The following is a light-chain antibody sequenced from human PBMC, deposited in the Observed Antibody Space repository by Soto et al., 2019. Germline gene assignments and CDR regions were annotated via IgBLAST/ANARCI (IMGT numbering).Light chain of an antibody. J-gene: IGLJ1*01. V-gene: IGLV7-46*01. Sequence: QAVVTQQPSLTVSPGDTVTLSCGSSTGAVTSDNLPSWFQQKPGQAPMTLIYATSNTHSWTPARFSGSLLGGKAALTLSGAQEEDAAEYYCLLTCTGVRVFGTGTKLTVL. CDR3: LLTCTGVRV. CDR1: TGAVTSDNL. CDR2: ATS.